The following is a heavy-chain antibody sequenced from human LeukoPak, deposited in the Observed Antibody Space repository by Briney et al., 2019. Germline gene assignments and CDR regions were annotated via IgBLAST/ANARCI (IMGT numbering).Heavy chain of an antibody. D-gene: IGHD3-9*01. CDR1: GGSISSSSYY. V-gene: IGHV4-39*07. CDR2: IYYSGST. J-gene: IGHJ4*02. Sequence: SETLSLTCTVSGGSISSSSYYWGWIRQPPGKGLEWIGSIYYSGSTYYNPSLKSRVTISVDTSKNQFSLKLSSVTAADTAVYYCARARLTGYPYYFDYWGQGTLVTVSS. CDR3: ARARLTGYPYYFDY.